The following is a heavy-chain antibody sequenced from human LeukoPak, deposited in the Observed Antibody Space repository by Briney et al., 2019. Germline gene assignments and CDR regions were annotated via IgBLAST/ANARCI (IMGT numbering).Heavy chain of an antibody. CDR3: ARGGGYDFWSGYYRDY. J-gene: IGHJ4*02. Sequence: SETLSLTCAVSGGSISSYYWSWIRQPAGKGLEWIGHIYTSGSTTYNPSLQSRVTISLDTSKNQFALKLKSVTAADTAVYYCARGGGYDFWSGYYRDYWGQGTLVTVSS. CDR1: GGSISSYY. V-gene: IGHV4-4*07. D-gene: IGHD3-3*01. CDR2: IYTSGST.